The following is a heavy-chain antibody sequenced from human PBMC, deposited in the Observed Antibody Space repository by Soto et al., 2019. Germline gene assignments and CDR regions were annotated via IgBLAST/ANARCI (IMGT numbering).Heavy chain of an antibody. Sequence: ASVKVSCKGSGYTFNNYGISWVRQAPGQGLEWMGRIGAYKSNIKYSEKLQGRVTMTTDTSKNTLYLQMDSLRPEDSAIYFCARAPGRAGIILFDYWGQGTLVTVSS. J-gene: IGHJ4*02. CDR2: IGAYKSNI. D-gene: IGHD3-16*02. CDR1: GYTFNNYG. V-gene: IGHV1-18*01. CDR3: ARAPGRAGIILFDY.